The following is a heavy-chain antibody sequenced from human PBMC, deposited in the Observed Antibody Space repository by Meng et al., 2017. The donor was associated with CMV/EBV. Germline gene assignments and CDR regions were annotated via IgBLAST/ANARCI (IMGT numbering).Heavy chain of an antibody. J-gene: IGHJ6*02. CDR2: IIPIFGTA. D-gene: IGHD2-2*01. CDR1: GGTFSSYA. Sequence: SVKVSCKVSGGTFSSYAISWVRQAPGQGLEWMGGIIPIFGTANYAQKFQGRVTITTDESTSTAYMELSSLRSEDTAVYYCARDGSKYQLLKDYYYYGMDVWGQGTTVTVSS. CDR3: ARDGSKYQLLKDYYYYGMDV. V-gene: IGHV1-69*05.